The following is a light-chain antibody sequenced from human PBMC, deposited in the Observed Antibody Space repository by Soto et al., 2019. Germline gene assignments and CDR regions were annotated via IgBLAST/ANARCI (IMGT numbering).Light chain of an antibody. J-gene: IGLJ1*01. Sequence: QSALTQPASVSGSPGQSITISCTGASSDVGGFDHVSWYPQHPGKVPRLLIYDVSSRPSGVSDRFSGSKSGNTASLTISGLQAEDEADYYCNSFTTTNTYVFGTGTKLTVL. CDR1: SSDVGGFDH. CDR2: DVS. CDR3: NSFTTTNTYV. V-gene: IGLV2-14*03.